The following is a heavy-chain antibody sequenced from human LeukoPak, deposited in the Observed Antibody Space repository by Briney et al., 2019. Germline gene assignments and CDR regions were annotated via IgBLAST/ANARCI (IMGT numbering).Heavy chain of an antibody. CDR2: IKQDGSEK. CDR1: GFTFSSYW. J-gene: IGHJ4*02. CDR3: ARIHHYYDSSGYPFFFDY. V-gene: IGHV3-7*01. Sequence: GGSLRLSCAASGFTFSSYWMSWVRQAPGKGLEWVANIKQDGSEKYYVDSVKGRFTISRDNAKNSLYLQMNSLRAEDTAVYYCARIHHYYDSSGYPFFFDYWGQGTLVTVSS. D-gene: IGHD3-22*01.